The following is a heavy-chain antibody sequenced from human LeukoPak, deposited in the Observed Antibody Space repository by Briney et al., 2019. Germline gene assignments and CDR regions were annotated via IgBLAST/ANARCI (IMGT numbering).Heavy chain of an antibody. CDR1: GFTFSSYG. Sequence: GSLRLSCAASGFTFSSYGMHWVRRAPGKGLEWIGSIYYSGSTYYNPSLKSRVTISVDTSKNQFSLKLSSVTAADTAVYYCARHVLTGNADVWGKGTTVTVSS. CDR3: ARHVLTGNADV. D-gene: IGHD1-20*01. CDR2: IYYSGST. J-gene: IGHJ6*04. V-gene: IGHV4-39*01.